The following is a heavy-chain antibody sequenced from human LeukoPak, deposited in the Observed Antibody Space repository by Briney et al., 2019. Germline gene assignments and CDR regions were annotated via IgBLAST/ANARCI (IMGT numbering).Heavy chain of an antibody. CDR2: IGGSGGST. J-gene: IGHJ4*02. CDR1: EFTFSDYA. Sequence: PGGSLRLSCAASEFTFSDYAMSWVRQAPGKGLEWVSGIGGSGGSTYYADSVKGRFTLSRDNSKNTVFLQMNSLRAEDTAVYYCAKNYGGGATMLDYWGQGTLVTVSP. CDR3: AKNYGGGATMLDY. D-gene: IGHD1-26*01. V-gene: IGHV3-23*01.